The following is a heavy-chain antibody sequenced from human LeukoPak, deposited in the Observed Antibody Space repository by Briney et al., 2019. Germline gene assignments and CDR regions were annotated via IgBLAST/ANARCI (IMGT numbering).Heavy chain of an antibody. D-gene: IGHD3-22*01. V-gene: IGHV1-2*02. CDR3: AREMYYYDSSAYYQAGAFDI. J-gene: IGHJ3*02. Sequence: VASVKVSCKASGYTFTGYYMHWVRQAPGQGLEWMGWINPNSGGTNYQGRVTMTRDTSISTAYMELSRLRSDDTAVYYCAREMYYYDSSAYYQAGAFDIWGQGTMVTVSS. CDR2: INPNSGGT. CDR1: GYTFTGYY.